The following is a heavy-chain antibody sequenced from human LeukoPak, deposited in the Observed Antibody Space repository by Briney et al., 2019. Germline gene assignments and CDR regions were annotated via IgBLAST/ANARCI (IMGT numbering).Heavy chain of an antibody. D-gene: IGHD2-15*01. Sequence: GTSLRLSCAASGFTFRNHGMRWVRQAPGKGLEWVAVVWYDGNNKYYEDSVKGRFSVSRDNSNNMLYLQMNSLRVEDTAVYYCARDTISDIVVVVAAFGYWGQGTLVTVSS. CDR2: VWYDGNNK. CDR1: GFTFRNHG. J-gene: IGHJ4*02. V-gene: IGHV3-33*01. CDR3: ARDTISDIVVVVAAFGY.